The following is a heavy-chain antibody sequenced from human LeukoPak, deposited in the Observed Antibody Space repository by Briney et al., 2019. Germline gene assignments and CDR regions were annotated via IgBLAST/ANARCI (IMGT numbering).Heavy chain of an antibody. Sequence: SETLSLTCTVSGGSINTYYWRWVRQPPGKGLEWVGYIYYSGSNNYNPSLKSGVIILVDPSNNQFSLKLSSVTAADTAVYYCARSRVTMVRGSPNWNFDYWGQGILVTVSS. D-gene: IGHD3-10*01. CDR1: GGSINTYY. J-gene: IGHJ4*02. V-gene: IGHV4-59*01. CDR3: ARSRVTMVRGSPNWNFDY. CDR2: IYYSGSN.